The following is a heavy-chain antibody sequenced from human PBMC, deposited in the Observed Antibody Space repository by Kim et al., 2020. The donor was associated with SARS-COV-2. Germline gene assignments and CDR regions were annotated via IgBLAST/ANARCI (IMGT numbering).Heavy chain of an antibody. J-gene: IGHJ6*03. D-gene: IGHD1-20*01. CDR2: ISSNGGST. V-gene: IGHV3-64*01. CDR3: AREGYNWNQGYYYYYYYMDV. Sequence: GGSLRLSCAASGFTFSSYAMHWVRQAPGKGLEYVSAISSNGGSTYYANSVKGRFTISRDNSKNTLYLQMGSLRAEDMAVYYCAREGYNWNQGYYYYYYYMDVWGKGTTVTVSS. CDR1: GFTFSSYA.